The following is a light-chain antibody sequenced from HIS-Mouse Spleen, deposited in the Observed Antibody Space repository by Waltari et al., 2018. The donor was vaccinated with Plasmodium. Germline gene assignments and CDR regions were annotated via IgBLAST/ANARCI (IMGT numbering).Light chain of an antibody. CDR2: GKN. CDR3: NSRDSSGNHQV. J-gene: IGLJ3*02. V-gene: IGLV3-19*01. Sequence: SSELTQDPAVSVALGQTVRITCQGDSLSSYYARWYQQKPGQAPVLVIYGKNNRHSGIPDRFSGSSSGNTASLTITGAQAEDEADYYCNSRDSSGNHQVFGGGTKLTVL. CDR1: SLSSYY.